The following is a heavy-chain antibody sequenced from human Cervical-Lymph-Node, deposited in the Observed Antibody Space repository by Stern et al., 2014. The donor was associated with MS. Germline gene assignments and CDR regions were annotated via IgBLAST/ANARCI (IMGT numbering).Heavy chain of an antibody. CDR1: GGTFSRYA. V-gene: IGHV1-69*01. Sequence: QLVQSGAEVKKPGSSVKVSCKASGGTFSRYAIRWVRQAPGQGLEWMGGVIPFFGTANHAQKFQGRVTLTAAESTNTAYMELSSLRSEDTAVYYCARGELKEGLVRGMDVWGQGTTVTVSS. J-gene: IGHJ6*02. D-gene: IGHD1-26*01. CDR2: VIPFFGTA. CDR3: ARGELKEGLVRGMDV.